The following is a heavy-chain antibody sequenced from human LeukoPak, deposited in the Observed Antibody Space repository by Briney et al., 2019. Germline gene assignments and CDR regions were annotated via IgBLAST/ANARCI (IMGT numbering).Heavy chain of an antibody. J-gene: IGHJ4*02. D-gene: IGHD1-1*01. V-gene: IGHV3-23*01. Sequence: GGSLRLSCAASGFTFSHYDMSWVRQVPGKGLEWVAAISGSGGSTYYAGSVKGRATVSRDNSENALYLQMTSLSADDTAIYYCAKDQSAGTFFDSWGQGTLVSVSS. CDR3: AKDQSAGTFFDS. CDR1: GFTFSHYD. CDR2: ISGSGGST.